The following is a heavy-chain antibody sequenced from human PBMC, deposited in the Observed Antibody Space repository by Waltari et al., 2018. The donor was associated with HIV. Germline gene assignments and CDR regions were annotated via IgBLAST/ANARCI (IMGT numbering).Heavy chain of an antibody. CDR3: TRGSGRYEY. CDR2: IRAKAYGGTS. V-gene: IGHV3-49*04. D-gene: IGHD1-26*01. Sequence: DVQLVESGGDLVQPGRSLRLSCAGSGFTFGNFAMTWVRQAPVKGLEWVGYIRAKAYGGTSEYAASVKGRFVISRDDSKSIAYLQMNSLKTEDTAIYYCTRGSGRYEYWCQGTMTTVSS. CDR1: GFTFGNFA. J-gene: IGHJ4*02.